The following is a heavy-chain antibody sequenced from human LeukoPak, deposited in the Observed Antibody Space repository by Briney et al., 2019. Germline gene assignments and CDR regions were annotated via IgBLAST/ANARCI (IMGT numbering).Heavy chain of an antibody. CDR2: IIPIFGTA. J-gene: IGHJ5*02. CDR1: GGTFSSYA. Sequence: SVKVSCKASGGTFSSYAIIWVRQATGQGLEWMGGIIPIFGTANYAQKFQGRVTITTDESTSTAYMQLSSLRSEDTAVYYCARAVRFLEGWGGSWFDPWGQGTLVTVSS. V-gene: IGHV1-69*05. CDR3: ARAVRFLEGWGGSWFDP. D-gene: IGHD3-3*01.